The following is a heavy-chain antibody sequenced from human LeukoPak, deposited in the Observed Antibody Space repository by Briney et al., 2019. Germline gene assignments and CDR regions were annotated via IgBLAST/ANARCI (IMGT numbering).Heavy chain of an antibody. D-gene: IGHD1-26*01. CDR1: GFTFSSYA. CDR2: ISGSGGST. V-gene: IGHV3-23*01. J-gene: IGHJ4*02. Sequence: GESLRLSCAASGFTFSSYAMSWVRQAPGKGLEWVSAISGSGGSTYYADSVKGRFTISRDNSKNTLYLQMNSLRAEDTAVYYCATYQWELPSFDYWGQGTLVTVSS. CDR3: ATYQWELPSFDY.